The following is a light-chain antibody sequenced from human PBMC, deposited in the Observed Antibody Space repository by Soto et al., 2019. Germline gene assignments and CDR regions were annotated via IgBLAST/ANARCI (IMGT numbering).Light chain of an antibody. J-gene: IGKJ1*01. Sequence: WTQSLGALSLSPGGRGTLSSKASQSVSNNYLAWYQQKPGQAPRLLIYGASNRATGIPDRFSGSGSGTDFTPTISRLEPEDFAVYYCQQYGSSGTFGQGTKVEIK. CDR3: QQYGSSGT. V-gene: IGKV3-20*01. CDR2: GAS. CDR1: QSVSNNY.